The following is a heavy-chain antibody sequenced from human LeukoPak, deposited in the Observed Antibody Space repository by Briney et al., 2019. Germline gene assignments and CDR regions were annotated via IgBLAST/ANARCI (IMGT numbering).Heavy chain of an antibody. D-gene: IGHD2-15*01. Sequence: SVKVSCKASGGTFSSYAISWVRQAPGQGLEWMGGIIPIFGTANYAQKFQGRVIMTRDTSTSTVYMELSSLRSEDTAVYYCARDVVVVGTTPGYWGQGTLVIVSS. CDR1: GGTFSSYA. V-gene: IGHV1-69*05. CDR2: IIPIFGTA. J-gene: IGHJ4*02. CDR3: ARDVVVVGTTPGY.